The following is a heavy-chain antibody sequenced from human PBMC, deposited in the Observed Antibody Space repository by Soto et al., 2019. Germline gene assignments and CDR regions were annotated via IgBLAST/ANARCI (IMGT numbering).Heavy chain of an antibody. J-gene: IGHJ4*02. Sequence: GGSLRLSCAASGLTFSSYAMNWVRQAPGKGLEWVSAISGSGGSTYYADSVKGRFTISRDNAKNSLYLQMNSLRAEDTAVYYCARDSDDSSGYYLLGVYYFDYWGQGTLVTVSS. CDR3: ARDSDDSSGYYLLGVYYFDY. D-gene: IGHD3-22*01. CDR2: ISGSGGST. V-gene: IGHV3-23*01. CDR1: GLTFSSYA.